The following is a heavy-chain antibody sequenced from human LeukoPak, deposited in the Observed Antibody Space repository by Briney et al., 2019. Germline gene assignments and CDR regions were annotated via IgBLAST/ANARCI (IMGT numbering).Heavy chain of an antibody. J-gene: IGHJ4*02. D-gene: IGHD3-10*01. V-gene: IGHV4-30-2*01. CDR3: ARDPHYYGSGTY. Sequence: SQTLSLTCTVSGGSISSGGYYWSWIRQPPGKGLEWIGYIYHSGSTNYNPSLKSRVTISVDKSKNQFSLKLSSVTAADTAVYYCARDPHYYGSGTYWGQGTLVTVSS. CDR2: IYHSGST. CDR1: GGSISSGGYY.